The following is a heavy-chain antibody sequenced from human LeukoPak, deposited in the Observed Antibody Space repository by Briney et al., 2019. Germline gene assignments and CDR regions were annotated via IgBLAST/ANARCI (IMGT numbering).Heavy chain of an antibody. D-gene: IGHD2-15*01. CDR1: GGSISNYY. J-gene: IGHJ4*02. CDR2: MYHTGHT. CDR3: AGHPFATPFDY. Sequence: SETLSLTCNVSGGSISNYYWSWIRQPPGKGLEWIGYMYHTGHTMYNSSLKSRVTMSLDTSKNHFSLRLSSVTAADTAVYHCAGHPFATPFDYWGPGTLVTVSS. V-gene: IGHV4-59*08.